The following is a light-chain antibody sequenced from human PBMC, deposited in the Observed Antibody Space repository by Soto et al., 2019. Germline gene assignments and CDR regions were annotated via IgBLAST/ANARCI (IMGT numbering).Light chain of an antibody. V-gene: IGKV3-15*01. J-gene: IGKJ2*01. CDR3: QERSKWPLYT. Sequence: EIVMTQSPTTLSVSPGERATLSCRASQSVGSKLIWYQHKPGQAPRLLIYGASARATGIPARFSGSGSGTAFTLTISSVQSEDSATYYCQERSKWPLYTFGQGTKLEIK. CDR2: GAS. CDR1: QSVGSK.